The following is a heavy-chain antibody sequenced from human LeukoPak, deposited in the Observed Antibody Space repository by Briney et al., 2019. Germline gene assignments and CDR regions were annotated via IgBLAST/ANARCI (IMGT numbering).Heavy chain of an antibody. CDR2: SDSGVNT. J-gene: IGHJ2*01. CDR3: ARDKAEAATSYWYFDL. Sequence: GGSLRLSCAASEFSVGSNYMTWVRQAPGKGLEWVSAISDSGVNTYSADSVKGRFTISRDNSKNTLYLQMNSLRVEDTAVYYCARDKAEAATSYWYFDLWGRGTLVTVSS. CDR1: EFSVGSNY. D-gene: IGHD1-26*01. V-gene: IGHV3-66*02.